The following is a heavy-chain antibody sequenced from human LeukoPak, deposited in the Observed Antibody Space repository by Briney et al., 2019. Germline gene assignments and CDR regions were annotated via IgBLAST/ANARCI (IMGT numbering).Heavy chain of an antibody. V-gene: IGHV1-46*01. J-gene: IGHJ3*02. Sequence: ASVTVSCKASGYTFTSYGISWVRQAPGQGLEWMGMINPTGGTTDYAQKFQGRVTMTRDTSTTTVYMELSSLRSEDTAVYYCARGATMVRGASWADAFDIWGQGTMVTVSS. CDR2: INPTGGTT. D-gene: IGHD3-10*01. CDR3: ARGATMVRGASWADAFDI. CDR1: GYTFTSYG.